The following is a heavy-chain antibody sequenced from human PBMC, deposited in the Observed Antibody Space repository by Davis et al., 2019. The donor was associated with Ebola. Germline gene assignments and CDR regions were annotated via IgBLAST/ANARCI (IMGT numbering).Heavy chain of an antibody. J-gene: IGHJ5*02. CDR3: ARDPEAERWFDP. V-gene: IGHV4-59*12. CDR2: FYYSGST. Sequence: SETLSLTCTVSGGSISSYYSSWIRQPPGKGLEWIAYFYYSGSTNYTPSLKSRVTISVDTSKNQFSLKLSSVTAADTAVYYCARDPEAERWFDPWGQGTLVTVSS. CDR1: GGSISSYY.